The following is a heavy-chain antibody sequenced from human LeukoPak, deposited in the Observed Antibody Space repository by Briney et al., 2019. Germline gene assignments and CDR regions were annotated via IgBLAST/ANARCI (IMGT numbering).Heavy chain of an antibody. CDR1: GFTFSSYW. Sequence: GGSLRLSCAASGFTFSSYWMHWVRQAPGKGLVWVSRINSDGSSTSYADSVKGRFTISRDNAKNTLYQQMNSLRAEDTAVYYCARGTYSSSSWVDYWGQGTLVTVSS. V-gene: IGHV3-74*01. J-gene: IGHJ4*02. D-gene: IGHD6-6*01. CDR3: ARGTYSSSSWVDY. CDR2: INSDGSST.